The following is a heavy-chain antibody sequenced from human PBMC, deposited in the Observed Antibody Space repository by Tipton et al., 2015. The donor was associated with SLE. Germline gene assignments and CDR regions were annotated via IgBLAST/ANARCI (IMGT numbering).Heavy chain of an antibody. CDR2: IYDSGST. CDR3: ARGIKGPFDY. CDR1: GGSISSGDFY. V-gene: IGHV4-30-4*01. D-gene: IGHD3-3*02. J-gene: IGHJ4*02. Sequence: TLSLTCTVSGGSISSGDFYWSWIRQPPGKGLEWIGYIYDSGSTYYNPSLKSRVIISVDTSKNLFSLKLSSVTVADTAVYYCARGIKGPFDYWGQGTLVTVSS.